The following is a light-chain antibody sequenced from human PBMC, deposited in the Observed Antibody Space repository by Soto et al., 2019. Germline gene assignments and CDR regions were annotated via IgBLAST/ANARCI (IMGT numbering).Light chain of an antibody. V-gene: IGKV1-33*01. Sequence: DIQMTQSPSPLSASVGDRVTISCQASQDIGTFLNWCQQTSGKAPRLLIYDAAHLETGVSSRFSRSGSGTHFTFTISSLQPEDVATYYCQQFQSAPYTFGQGTKLEIK. J-gene: IGKJ2*01. CDR2: DAA. CDR3: QQFQSAPYT. CDR1: QDIGTF.